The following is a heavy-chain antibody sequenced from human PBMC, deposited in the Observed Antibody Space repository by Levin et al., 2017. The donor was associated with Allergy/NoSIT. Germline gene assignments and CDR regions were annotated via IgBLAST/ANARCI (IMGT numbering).Heavy chain of an antibody. CDR2: TYYRSKWDS. CDR1: GDSVSSNTAA. J-gene: IGHJ4*02. Sequence: SQTLSLPCAVSGDSVSSNTAAWHWIRQSPSRGLEWLGRTYYRSKWDSEYAVSVKSRISIKPDTSKNQFSLQLNSVTPEDTAVYYCARDSFGSRWYRGFYFDYWGQGTLVTVS. D-gene: IGHD6-13*01. V-gene: IGHV6-1*01. CDR3: ARDSFGSRWYRGFYFDY.